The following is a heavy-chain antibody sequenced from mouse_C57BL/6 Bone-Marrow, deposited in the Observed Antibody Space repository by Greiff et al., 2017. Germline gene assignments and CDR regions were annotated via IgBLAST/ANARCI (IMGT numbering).Heavy chain of an antibody. V-gene: IGHV1-52*01. J-gene: IGHJ1*03. CDR1: GYTFTSYW. CDR2: IDPSDSET. CDR3: ARSGGSSYDWYFDV. D-gene: IGHD1-1*01. Sequence: VQLQQPGAELVRPGSSVKLSCKASGYTFTSYWMHWVKQRPIQGLEWIGNIDPSDSETHSNQKFKDKATLTVDKSSSTAYMQLSSLTSEDSAVYDCARSGGSSYDWYFDVWGTGTTVTVSS.